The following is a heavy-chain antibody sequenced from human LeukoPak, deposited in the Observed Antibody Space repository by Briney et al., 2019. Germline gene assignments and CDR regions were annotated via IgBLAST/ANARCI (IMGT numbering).Heavy chain of an antibody. CDR2: IIPIFGTA. Sequence: SVKVSCKASGGTFSSYAISWVRQAPGQGLEWMGGIIPIFGTANYAQKFQGRVTITTDESTSTVYMELSSLRSEDTAVYYCARGGVVVITGYYYMDVWGKGTTVTVSS. V-gene: IGHV1-69*05. D-gene: IGHD3-22*01. J-gene: IGHJ6*03. CDR1: GGTFSSYA. CDR3: ARGGVVVITGYYYMDV.